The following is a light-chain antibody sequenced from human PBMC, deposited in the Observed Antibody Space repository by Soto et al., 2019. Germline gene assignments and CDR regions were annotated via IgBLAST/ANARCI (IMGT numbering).Light chain of an antibody. CDR1: RSDVGGYNY. V-gene: IGLV2-14*01. CDR3: SSYTTTSSLVV. J-gene: IGLJ2*01. CDR2: EVS. Sequence: TRSDVGGYNYVSWYQQHPGKAPKLMIYEVSNRPSGVSNRFSGFKSGNTASLTISGLQAEDEADYYCSSYTTTSSLVVFGGGTKVTVL.